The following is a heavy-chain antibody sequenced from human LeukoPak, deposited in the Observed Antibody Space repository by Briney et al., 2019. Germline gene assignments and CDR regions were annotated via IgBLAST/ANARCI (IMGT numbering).Heavy chain of an antibody. V-gene: IGHV3-23*01. CDR3: AKDPADTAMDIFDP. Sequence: PGGSLRLSCAASGFTFSNSDMSWVRQAPGKGLEWVSAIGGSGSSTFYADSVKGRFTVSRDNSKNTLYLQMSSLRAEDTAVYYCAKDPADTAMDIFDPWGQGTLVTVSS. J-gene: IGHJ5*02. CDR1: GFTFSNSD. CDR2: IGGSGSST. D-gene: IGHD5-18*01.